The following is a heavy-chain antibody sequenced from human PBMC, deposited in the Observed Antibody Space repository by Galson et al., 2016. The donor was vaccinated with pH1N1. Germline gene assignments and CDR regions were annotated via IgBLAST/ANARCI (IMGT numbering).Heavy chain of an antibody. J-gene: IGHJ4*02. CDR2: ISSDSYKT. CDR3: AKDLSSGSIMPYCYDS. CDR1: GFTFQDYA. V-gene: IGHV3-43D*04. Sequence: SLRLSCAASGFTFQDYAMHWVRHPPGKGLEWVSFISSDSYKTDYRESVEGRFTVSRDNNENTLFLQMDSLRPEDTALYFCAKDLSSGSIMPYCYDSWGQGTLVTVSS. D-gene: IGHD2-2*01.